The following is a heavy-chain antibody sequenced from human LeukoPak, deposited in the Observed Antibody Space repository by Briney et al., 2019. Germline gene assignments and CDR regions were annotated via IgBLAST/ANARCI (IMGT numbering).Heavy chain of an antibody. CDR1: GGSISSSSYY. CDR2: INHSGST. V-gene: IGHV4-39*07. D-gene: IGHD3-3*01. Sequence: SETLSLTCTVSGGSISSSSYYWGWIRQPPGKGLEWIGEINHSGSTNYNPSLKSRVTISVDTSKNQFSLKLSSVTAADTAVYYYARGEGVSYYDFWSGFVDAFDIWGQGTMVTVSS. J-gene: IGHJ3*02. CDR3: ARGEGVSYYDFWSGFVDAFDI.